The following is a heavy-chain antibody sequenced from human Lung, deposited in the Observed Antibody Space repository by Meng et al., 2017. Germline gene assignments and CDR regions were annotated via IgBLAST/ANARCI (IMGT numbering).Heavy chain of an antibody. Sequence: QVQLHRGGEGLLKPSESLSLPCVVSVGSFSDYYWSWIRQPPGKGLEWIGEINHSGSTNYNPSLESRATISVDTSQNNLSLKLSSVTAADSAVYYCARGPTTMAHDFDYWGQGTLVTVSS. D-gene: IGHD4-11*01. J-gene: IGHJ4*02. CDR3: ARGPTTMAHDFDY. CDR2: INHSGST. V-gene: IGHV4-34*01. CDR1: VGSFSDYY.